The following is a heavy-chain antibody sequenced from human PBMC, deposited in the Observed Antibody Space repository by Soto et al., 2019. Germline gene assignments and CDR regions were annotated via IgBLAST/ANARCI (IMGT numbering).Heavy chain of an antibody. CDR3: ARVGEATILHYYYYGMDV. Sequence: SSETLSLTCTVSGGSISSSSYYWGWIRQPPGKGLEWIGSIYYSGSTYYNPSLKSRVTISVDTSKNQFSLKLSSVTAADTAVYYCARVGEATILHYYYYGMDVWRQRTTVTVSS. J-gene: IGHJ6*02. CDR2: IYYSGST. CDR1: GGSISSSSYY. D-gene: IGHD5-12*01. V-gene: IGHV4-39*01.